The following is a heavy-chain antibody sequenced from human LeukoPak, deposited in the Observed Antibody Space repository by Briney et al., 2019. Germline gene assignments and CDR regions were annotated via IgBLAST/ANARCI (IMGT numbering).Heavy chain of an antibody. D-gene: IGHD2-21*01. CDR1: GFTFSSYE. V-gene: IGHV3-48*03. CDR3: ARGPEHTAYYFDY. Sequence: GGSLRLPCAASGFTFSSYEMNWVRQAPGKGLEWVSYISSSGSTIYYADSVKGRFTISRDNAKNSLYLQMNSLRAEDTAVYYCARGPEHTAYYFDYWGQGTLVTVSS. J-gene: IGHJ4*02. CDR2: ISSSGSTI.